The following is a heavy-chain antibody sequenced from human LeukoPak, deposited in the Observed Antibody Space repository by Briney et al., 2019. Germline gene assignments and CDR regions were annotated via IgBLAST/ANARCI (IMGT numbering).Heavy chain of an antibody. D-gene: IGHD5-24*01. V-gene: IGHV4-4*07. CDR3: ARDPDGYNWATPYYFDY. Sequence: SETLSLTCTVSGGSISSYYWSWIRQPAGKGLEWIGRIYTSGSTNYNPSLKSRVTMSVDTSKNQFSLKLSSVTAADTAVYYCARDPDGYNWATPYYFDYWGQGTLVTVSS. CDR1: GGSISSYY. J-gene: IGHJ4*02. CDR2: IYTSGST.